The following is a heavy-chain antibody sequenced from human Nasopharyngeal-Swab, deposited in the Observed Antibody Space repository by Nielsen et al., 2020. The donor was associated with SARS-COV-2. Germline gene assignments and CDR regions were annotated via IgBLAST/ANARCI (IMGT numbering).Heavy chain of an antibody. V-gene: IGHV3-23*01. J-gene: IGHJ6*02. D-gene: IGHD3-22*01. CDR1: GFTFSQYA. CDR3: AKVLQVLVDHSNYYQGLSV. Sequence: GESLKISCVGSGFTFSQYAMTWVRQAPGKGLEWVSTISGSGSKTFYADFAKGRFTISRDNSKNTTSLQMSSPRVEDTAVYFCAKVLQVLVDHSNYYQGLSVWGQGTMVSVSS. CDR2: ISGSGSKT.